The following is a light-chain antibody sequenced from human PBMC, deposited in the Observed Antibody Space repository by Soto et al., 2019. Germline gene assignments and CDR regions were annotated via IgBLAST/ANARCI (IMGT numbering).Light chain of an antibody. Sequence: EIVMTQSPATLSVSPGERATLSCRASQSVSSNLAWYQQKPGQAPRLLIYGASTRATGIPARFSGSGSGTEFTLTISSLQSEDFAVYYCQQYNNWHTFSGGTKVDIK. CDR1: QSVSSN. V-gene: IGKV3-15*01. J-gene: IGKJ4*01. CDR3: QQYNNWHT. CDR2: GAS.